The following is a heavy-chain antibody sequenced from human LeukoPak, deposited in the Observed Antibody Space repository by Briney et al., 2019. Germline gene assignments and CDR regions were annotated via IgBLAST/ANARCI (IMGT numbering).Heavy chain of an antibody. Sequence: SVTVSCTASGGTFSSYAISWVRQAPGQGLEWMGGIIPIFGTANYAQKFQGRVTITAAESTSTAYMELSSLRSEDTAVYYCARGLGYFDWLPYFDYWGQGTLVTVSS. CDR2: IIPIFGTA. D-gene: IGHD3-9*01. CDR1: GGTFSSYA. CDR3: ARGLGYFDWLPYFDY. V-gene: IGHV1-69*13. J-gene: IGHJ4*02.